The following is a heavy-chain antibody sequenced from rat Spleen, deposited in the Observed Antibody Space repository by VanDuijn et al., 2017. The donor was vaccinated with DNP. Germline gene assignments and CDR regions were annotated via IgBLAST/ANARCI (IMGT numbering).Heavy chain of an antibody. V-gene: IGHV5-7*01. CDR3: ARPDA. J-gene: IGHJ4*01. CDR2: ISYDGRRA. Sequence: EVQLVESGGGLVQPGRSLKLSCAASGFTFSDYNMAWVRQAPKKGLEWVATISYDGRRADYRDSVKGRFTVSRNNAKSILYLQMDSLRSEDTATYYCARPDAWGQGTSVTVSS. CDR1: GFTFSDYN.